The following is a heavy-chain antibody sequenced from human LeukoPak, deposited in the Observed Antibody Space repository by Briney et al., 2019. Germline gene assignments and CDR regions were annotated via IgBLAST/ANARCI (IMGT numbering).Heavy chain of an antibody. CDR3: ARDGRIRYPGYFDY. CDR2: ISSSSSYI. CDR1: GFTFSSYS. V-gene: IGHV3-21*01. J-gene: IGHJ4*02. D-gene: IGHD3-9*01. Sequence: GGSLRLSCAASGFTFSSYSMNWVRQAPGKGLEWVSSISSSSSYIYYADSVKGRFTISRDNAKNSLYLQMNSLRAEDTAVYYCARDGRIRYPGYFDYWGQGTLVTVSS.